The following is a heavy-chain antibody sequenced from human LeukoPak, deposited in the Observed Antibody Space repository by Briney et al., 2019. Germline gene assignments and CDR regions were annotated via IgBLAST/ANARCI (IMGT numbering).Heavy chain of an antibody. CDR3: AKETNYDFWSAPDGFNWFDP. CDR1: GFTFSSYA. Sequence: PGGSLRLSCAASGFTFSSYAMSWVRQAPGKGLEWVSAISGSGGSTYYADSVKGRFTISRDNSKNTLYLQMNSLRAEDTAVYYCAKETNYDFWSAPDGFNWFDPWGQGTLVTVSS. V-gene: IGHV3-23*01. CDR2: ISGSGGST. D-gene: IGHD3-3*01. J-gene: IGHJ5*02.